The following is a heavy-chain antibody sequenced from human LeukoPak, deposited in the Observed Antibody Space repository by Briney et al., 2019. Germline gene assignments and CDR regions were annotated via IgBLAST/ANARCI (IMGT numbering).Heavy chain of an antibody. CDR3: ARTPGYCSSTSCYYYYYGMDV. Sequence: GGSLRLSCAASGFTFSSYEMNWARQAPGKGLEWVSYISSSGSTIYYADFVKGRFTISRDNAKNSLYLQMNSLRAEDTAVYYCARTPGYCSSTSCYYYYYGMDVWGQGTTVTVSS. D-gene: IGHD2-2*03. CDR1: GFTFSSYE. J-gene: IGHJ6*02. CDR2: ISSSGSTI. V-gene: IGHV3-48*03.